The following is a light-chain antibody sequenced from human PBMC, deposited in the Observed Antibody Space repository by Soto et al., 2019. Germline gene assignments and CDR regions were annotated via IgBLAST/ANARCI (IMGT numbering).Light chain of an antibody. CDR1: QSVSSK. CDR3: QQYDSSFT. Sequence: EIVMTQSPATLSVSPGERATLSCRASQSVSSKLAWYQQKPGQAPRLLIYGASTRATGTPDRFTGGGFGTDFSLTISRLEPEDFAVYSCQQYDSSFTFGGGTKV. J-gene: IGKJ4*01. CDR2: GAS. V-gene: IGKV3D-15*01.